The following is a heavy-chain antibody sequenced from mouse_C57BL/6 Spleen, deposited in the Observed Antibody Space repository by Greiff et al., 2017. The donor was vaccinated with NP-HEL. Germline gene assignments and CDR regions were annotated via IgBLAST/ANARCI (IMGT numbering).Heavy chain of an antibody. V-gene: IGHV1-82*01. Sequence: VQLQQSGPELVKPGASVKISCKASGYAFSSSWMNWVKQRPGKGLEWIGRIYPGDGDTNYNGKFKGKATLTADKSSSTAYMQLSSLTSEDSAVYCCARDPYSNYFDYWGQGTTLTVSS. CDR2: IYPGDGDT. CDR3: ARDPYSNYFDY. J-gene: IGHJ2*01. CDR1: GYAFSSSW. D-gene: IGHD2-5*01.